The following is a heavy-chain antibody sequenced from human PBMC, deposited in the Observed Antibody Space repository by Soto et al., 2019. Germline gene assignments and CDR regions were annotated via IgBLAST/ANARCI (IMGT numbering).Heavy chain of an antibody. J-gene: IGHJ4*02. CDR2: INAGNGNT. CDR3: ARGRRAYSSSWPPDSYYFDY. CDR1: GYTFTSYA. D-gene: IGHD6-13*01. Sequence: GASVKVSCKASGYTFTSYAMHWVRQAPGQRLEWMGWINAGNGNTKYSQKFQGRVTITRDTSASTAYMELSSLRSEGTAVYYCARGRRAYSSSWPPDSYYFDYWGQGTLVTVSS. V-gene: IGHV1-3*01.